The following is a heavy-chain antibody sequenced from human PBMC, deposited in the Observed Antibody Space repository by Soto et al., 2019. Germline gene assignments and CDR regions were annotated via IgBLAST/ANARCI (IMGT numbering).Heavy chain of an antibody. CDR2: MNPNSGNT. V-gene: IGHV1-8*01. J-gene: IGHJ6*02. CDR3: ARGIYCSSTSCYIRVDYYYYGMDV. Sequence: ASVKVSCKASGYTFTSYDINWVRQATGHGLEWMGWMNPNSGNTGYAQKFQGRATMTRNTSISTAYMELSSLRSEDTAVYYCARGIYCSSTSCYIRVDYYYYGMDVWGQGTTVTVSS. D-gene: IGHD2-2*02. CDR1: GYTFTSYD.